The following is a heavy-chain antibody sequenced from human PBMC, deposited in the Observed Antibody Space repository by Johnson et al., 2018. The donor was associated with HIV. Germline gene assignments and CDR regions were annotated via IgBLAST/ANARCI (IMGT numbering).Heavy chain of an antibody. CDR3: ARDPSRSPGAFDI. CDR2: IYSGGTT. Sequence: MLLVESGGGLVQPGGSLRLSCAASGFTFGHFAIHWVRQPPGKGLEWVSVIYSGGTTNYADSVKGRFTISRDNSKNTLYLQMNSLRADDTAVYYCARDPSRSPGAFDIWGQGTMVTVSS. V-gene: IGHV3-66*01. J-gene: IGHJ3*02. CDR1: GFTFGHFA.